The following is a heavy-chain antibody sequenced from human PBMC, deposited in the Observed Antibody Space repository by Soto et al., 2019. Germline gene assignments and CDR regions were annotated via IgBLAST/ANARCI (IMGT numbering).Heavy chain of an antibody. CDR3: ASGGYSYGYYYYYYGMDV. Sequence: PSETLSLTCTVSGGSISSGGYYWSWIRQHPGKGLEWIGYIYYSGSTYYNPSLKSRVTISVDTSKNQFSLKLSSVTAADTAVYYCASGGYSYGYYYYYYGMDVWGQGTTVTVS. D-gene: IGHD5-18*01. V-gene: IGHV4-31*03. CDR2: IYYSGST. J-gene: IGHJ6*02. CDR1: GGSISSGGYY.